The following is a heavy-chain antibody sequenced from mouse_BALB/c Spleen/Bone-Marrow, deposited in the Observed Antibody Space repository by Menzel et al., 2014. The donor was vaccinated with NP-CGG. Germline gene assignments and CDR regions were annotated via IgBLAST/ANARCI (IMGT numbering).Heavy chain of an antibody. D-gene: IGHD3-3*01. CDR2: IWSGGST. CDR3: ARNGDAWFAY. Sequence: VQLQQSGPGLVQPSQSLSITCTVSGFSLTSYCVHWVRQSPGKGLDWLGVIWSGGSTDYNTAFISRLSIIKDNSKSQVFFKMNSLQANDTAIYYCARNGDAWFAYWGQGTLVTVSA. J-gene: IGHJ3*01. CDR1: GFSLTSYC. V-gene: IGHV2-2*02.